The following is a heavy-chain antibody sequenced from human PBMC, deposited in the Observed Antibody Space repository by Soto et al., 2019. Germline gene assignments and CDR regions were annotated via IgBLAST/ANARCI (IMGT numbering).Heavy chain of an antibody. J-gene: IGHJ6*02. CDR2: ISYDGSNK. D-gene: IGHD3-22*01. CDR3: ARDENYYDSSIVDYGMDV. CDR1: GFTFSSYA. Sequence: VQLVESGGGVVQPGRSLRLSCAASGFTFSSYAMHWVRQAPGKGLEWVAVISYDGSNKYYADSVKGRFTISRDNSKNTLYLQMNSLRAEDTAVYYCARDENYYDSSIVDYGMDVWGQGTTVTVSS. V-gene: IGHV3-30-3*01.